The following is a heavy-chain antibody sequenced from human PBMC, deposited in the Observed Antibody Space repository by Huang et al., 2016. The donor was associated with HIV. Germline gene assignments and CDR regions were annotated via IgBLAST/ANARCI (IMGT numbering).Heavy chain of an antibody. D-gene: IGHD3-16*01. V-gene: IGHV3-9*01. CDR2: INWKRGNR. CDR3: AKDWGYDFGAFDF. J-gene: IGHJ3*01. Sequence: EVQLVESGGGLVRPGRSLRLSCAASGFTFDDYAMHWVRQTRGKGLEWVSGINWKRGNRAYADSVRGRFTISRDNAKNSLYLQMNSLRPEDTALYYCAKDWGYDFGAFDFWGRGTMVTVSS. CDR1: GFTFDDYA.